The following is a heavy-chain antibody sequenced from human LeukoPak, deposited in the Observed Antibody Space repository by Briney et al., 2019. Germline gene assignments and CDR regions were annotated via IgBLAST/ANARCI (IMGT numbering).Heavy chain of an antibody. Sequence: ASVKVSCKASGYTFTGYYMHWERQAPGQGLEWMGWINPNSGGTNYAQKFQGRVTMTRDTSISTAYMELSRLRSDDTAVYYCARVRSPIAAAGTSTLDYWGQGTLVTVSS. V-gene: IGHV1-2*02. D-gene: IGHD6-13*01. CDR3: ARVRSPIAAAGTSTLDY. CDR1: GYTFTGYY. CDR2: INPNSGGT. J-gene: IGHJ4*02.